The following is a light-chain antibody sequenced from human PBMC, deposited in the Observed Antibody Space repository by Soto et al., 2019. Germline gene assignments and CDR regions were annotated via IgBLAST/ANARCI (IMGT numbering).Light chain of an antibody. V-gene: IGLV4-69*01. J-gene: IGLJ3*02. Sequence: QLVLTQSPSASASLGASVKLTCTLSSGHSSYAIAWHQQQPEKGPRYLMKLNGDGSHKKGAGIPDRFSGSSSGAERYLIISSLQSQDEADYYCQTWGAGIQVFGGGTKLTVL. CDR2: LNGDGSH. CDR1: SGHSSYA. CDR3: QTWGAGIQV.